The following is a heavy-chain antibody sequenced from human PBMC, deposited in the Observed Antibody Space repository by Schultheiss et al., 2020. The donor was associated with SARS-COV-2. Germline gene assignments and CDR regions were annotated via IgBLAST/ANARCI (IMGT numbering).Heavy chain of an antibody. Sequence: GGSLRLSCAASGFTFSSYAMSWVRQAPGKGLEWVSAISGSGGSTYYADSVKGRFTISRDNSKNTLYLQMNSLRAEDTAVYYCARFYCSSTSCYTGYFDYWGQGTLVTVSS. CDR2: ISGSGGST. CDR1: GFTFSSYA. J-gene: IGHJ4*02. CDR3: ARFYCSSTSCYTGYFDY. D-gene: IGHD2-2*02. V-gene: IGHV3-23*01.